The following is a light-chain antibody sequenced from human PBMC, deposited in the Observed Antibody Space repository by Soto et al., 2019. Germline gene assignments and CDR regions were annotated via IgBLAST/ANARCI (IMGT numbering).Light chain of an antibody. CDR3: CSYVDHRKFV. J-gene: IGLJ3*02. V-gene: IGLV1-40*01. CDR2: ANN. Sequence: QAVVTQPPSVSGAPGQRVTISCTGSSSNIGAGYDVHWYQQLPGTAPKLLIYANNNRPSGVPDRFSGSKSGNTASLTISGLRAEDEAAYYCCSYVDHRKFVFGGGTKLTVL. CDR1: SSNIGAGYD.